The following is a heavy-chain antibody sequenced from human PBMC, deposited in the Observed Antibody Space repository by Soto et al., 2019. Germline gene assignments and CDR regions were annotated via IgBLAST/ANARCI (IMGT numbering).Heavy chain of an antibody. CDR2: IIPILGIA. V-gene: IGHV1-69*02. CDR1: GGTFSSYT. CDR3: ARGVNVNIVATIGRDAFDI. Sequence: ASVKVSCKASGGTFSSYTISWVRQAPGQGLEWMGRIIPILGIANYAQKFQGRVTITADKSTSTAYMELSSLRSEDTAVYYCARGVNVNIVATIGRDAFDIWGQGTMVTVS. J-gene: IGHJ3*02. D-gene: IGHD5-12*01.